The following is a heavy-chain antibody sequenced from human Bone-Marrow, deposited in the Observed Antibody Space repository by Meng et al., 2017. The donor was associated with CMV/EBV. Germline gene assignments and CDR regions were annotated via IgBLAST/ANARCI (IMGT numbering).Heavy chain of an antibody. Sequence: SLRLSCAASGFTFDDYAMHWVRQAPGKGLEWVSGISWNSGSIGYADSVMGRFTISRDNAKNSLYLQMNSLRAEDTALYYCAKDGECSSSSCFIGYWGQGTLVTVSS. D-gene: IGHD2-2*01. CDR3: AKDGECSSSSCFIGY. V-gene: IGHV3-9*01. CDR1: GFTFDDYA. J-gene: IGHJ4*02. CDR2: ISWNSGSI.